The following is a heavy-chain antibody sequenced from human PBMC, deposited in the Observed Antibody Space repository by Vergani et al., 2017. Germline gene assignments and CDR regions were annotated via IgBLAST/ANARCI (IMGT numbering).Heavy chain of an antibody. CDR1: GYSFTSYW. D-gene: IGHD3-22*01. V-gene: IGHV5-10-1*03. Sequence: EVQLVQSGAEVKKPGESLRISCKGSGYSFTSYWISWVRQMPGKCLEWMGRIDPSASYTNYSPSFQGHVTISADKSISTAYLQWSSLKASDTAMYYCARCGDGSGFYWSRAFDIWGQGTMVTVSS. CDR3: ARCGDGSGFYWSRAFDI. J-gene: IGHJ3*02. CDR2: IDPSASYT.